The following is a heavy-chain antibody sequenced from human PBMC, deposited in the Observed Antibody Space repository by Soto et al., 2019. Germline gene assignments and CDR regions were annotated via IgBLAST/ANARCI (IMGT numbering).Heavy chain of an antibody. V-gene: IGHV3-23*01. CDR3: AKDVEGGSLFRGEFGY. CDR2: ISASGGAT. D-gene: IGHD1-26*01. CDR1: RFTFTSYA. J-gene: IGHJ4*02. Sequence: GGSLRLSCVASRFTFTSYAMSWVRQAPGKGLEWVAAISASGGATIHADSVKGRLTISRDNSKNTLYLQMNSLRAEDTAVYCCAKDVEGGSLFRGEFGYWGQGTQVTVSS.